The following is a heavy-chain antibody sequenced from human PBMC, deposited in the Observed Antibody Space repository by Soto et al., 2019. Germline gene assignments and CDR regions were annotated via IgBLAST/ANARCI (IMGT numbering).Heavy chain of an antibody. V-gene: IGHV3-74*01. CDR1: GFTFNSYW. CDR3: ASSFLTPFDY. J-gene: IGHJ4*02. D-gene: IGHD7-27*01. CDR2: INSDERST. Sequence: GGSLRLSCAAAGFTFNSYWIHWVRHAPGKGLVWVSRINSDERSTFYADSVKGRFTISRDNATNTLYLQMNSLRAEDTAVYYCASSFLTPFDYWGQGTLVTVSS.